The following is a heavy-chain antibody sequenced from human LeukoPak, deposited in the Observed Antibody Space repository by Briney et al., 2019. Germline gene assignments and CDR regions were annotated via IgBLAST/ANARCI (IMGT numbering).Heavy chain of an antibody. V-gene: IGHV3-7*01. CDR1: GFTFSSYW. D-gene: IGHD3-10*01. CDR2: IKQDGSEK. CDR3: ARAGYGSGSTYYYYYMDV. Sequence: GGSLRLSCAASGFTFSSYWMSWVRQAPGKGLEWVANIKQDGSEKYYVDSVKGRFTISRDNAKNSLYLQMNSLRAEDTAVYYCARAGYGSGSTYYYYYMDVWGKGTTVTVSS. J-gene: IGHJ6*03.